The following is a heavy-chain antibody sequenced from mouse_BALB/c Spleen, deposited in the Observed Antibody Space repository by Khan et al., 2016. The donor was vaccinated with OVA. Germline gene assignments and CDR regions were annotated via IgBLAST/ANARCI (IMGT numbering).Heavy chain of an antibody. V-gene: IGHV1-12*01. Sequence: QVQLKESGAELVKPGASVKMSCKASGYTFTSYNMHWVKQTPGQGLEWIGAIYPGNGDTSYNQKFKGKATLTADKSSSTAYMQLSSLTSEDSAVYYCARSAYGNCVGGAMDYWGQGTSVTVSS. CDR3: ARSAYGNCVGGAMDY. J-gene: IGHJ4*01. CDR1: GYTFTSYN. D-gene: IGHD2-1*01. CDR2: IYPGNGDT.